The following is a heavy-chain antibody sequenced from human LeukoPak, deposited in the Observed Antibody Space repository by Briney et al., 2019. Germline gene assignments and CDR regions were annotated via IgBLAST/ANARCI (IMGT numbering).Heavy chain of an antibody. V-gene: IGHV4-59*01. CDR1: GGSISSYY. D-gene: IGHD3-22*01. J-gene: IGHJ5*02. Sequence: PSETLSLTCTVSGGSISSYYWSWIRQPPGKGLEWIGYIYYSGSTNYNPSLKSRVTISVDTSKNQFSLKLSSVTAADTAVYYCARLDSSGYYYWFDPWGQGTLVTASS. CDR3: ARLDSSGYYYWFDP. CDR2: IYYSGST.